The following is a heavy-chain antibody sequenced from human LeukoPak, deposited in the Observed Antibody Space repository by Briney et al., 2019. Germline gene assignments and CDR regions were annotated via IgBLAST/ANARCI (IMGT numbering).Heavy chain of an antibody. CDR2: ISGSGGST. CDR1: GFTFSTYA. J-gene: IGHJ5*02. D-gene: IGHD3-3*01. CDR3: ALWSGYSGSGFDP. Sequence: GGSLRLSCAASGFTFSTYAMSWVRQAPGKGLEWVSAISGSGGSTYYADSVKGRFTISRDNSKNTLYLQMNSLRAEDTAVYYCALWSGYSGSGFDPWGQGTLVTVSS. V-gene: IGHV3-23*01.